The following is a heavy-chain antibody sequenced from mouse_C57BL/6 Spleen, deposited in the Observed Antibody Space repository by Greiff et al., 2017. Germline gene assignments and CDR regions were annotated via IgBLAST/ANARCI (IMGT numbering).Heavy chain of an antibody. CDR3: TSKDYDPCAY. CDR2: IDPETGGT. V-gene: IGHV1-15*01. Sequence: QVQLQQSGAELVRPGASVTLSCKASGYTFTDYEMHWVKQTPVHGLEWIGAIDPETGGTAYNQKFKGKAILTADKSSSTAYMELRSLTSEDSAVYYCTSKDYDPCAYWGQGTLVTVSA. D-gene: IGHD2-4*01. CDR1: GYTFTDYE. J-gene: IGHJ3*01.